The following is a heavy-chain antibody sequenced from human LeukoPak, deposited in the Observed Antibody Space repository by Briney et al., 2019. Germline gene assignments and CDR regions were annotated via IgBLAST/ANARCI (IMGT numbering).Heavy chain of an antibody. CDR1: GGSISSGNNY. CDR3: ARVPPTHGMDV. CDR2: IYYTGSS. J-gene: IGHJ6*02. Sequence: SETLSLTCTVSGGSISSGNNYWSWIRQHPGKGLEWMGYIYYTGSSHYNPSLKSRLTISVDTSKNQFSLKLSSVTAADTAVYYCARVPPTHGMDVWGQGTTVTVSS. V-gene: IGHV4-31*03.